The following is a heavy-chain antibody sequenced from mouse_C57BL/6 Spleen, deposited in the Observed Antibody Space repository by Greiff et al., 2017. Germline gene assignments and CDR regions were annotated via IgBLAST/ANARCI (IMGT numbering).Heavy chain of an antibody. CDR1: GFTFSDYG. V-gene: IGHV5-17*01. Sequence: EVKLVESGGGLVKPGGSLKLSCAASGFTFSDYGMHWVRQAPEKGLEWVAYISSGSSTIYYADTVKGRFTISRDNAKNTLFLQMTSLRSEDTAMYYCARTAQAPFAYWGQGTLVTVSA. CDR2: ISSGSSTI. J-gene: IGHJ3*01. CDR3: ARTAQAPFAY. D-gene: IGHD3-2*02.